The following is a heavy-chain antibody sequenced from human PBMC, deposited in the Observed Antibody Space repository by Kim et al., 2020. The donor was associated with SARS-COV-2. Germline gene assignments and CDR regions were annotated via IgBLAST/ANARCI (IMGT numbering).Heavy chain of an antibody. Sequence: GGSLRLSCVASGFSFNTHAMTWVRQSPGKGLEWVSSLSGSGGKTYYADSVKGRFTISRDNSKNTVYLQMNSLRVEDTALYYCAKDPVGVPGPYFDYWGQGTQVTVSS. V-gene: IGHV3-23*01. CDR3: AKDPVGVPGPYFDY. CDR2: LSGSGGKT. J-gene: IGHJ4*02. CDR1: GFSFNTHA. D-gene: IGHD3-3*01.